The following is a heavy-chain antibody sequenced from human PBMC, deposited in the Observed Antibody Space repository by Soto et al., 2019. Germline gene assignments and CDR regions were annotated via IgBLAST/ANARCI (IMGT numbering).Heavy chain of an antibody. CDR2: INRGVSI. Sequence: EVQLVESGGGLVQPGGSLRLSCAASGFTVSSKYMSWVRQPQGKGGEWVSLINRGVSISYEDSVKGRFTISRDNAENTLYLQMSTLGVEDTVVYYCTRDVVHCSGGTCSGIPMDVWGKGTTVTVSS. V-gene: IGHV3-66*01. D-gene: IGHD2-15*01. CDR1: GFTVSSKY. J-gene: IGHJ6*03. CDR3: TRDVVHCSGGTCSGIPMDV.